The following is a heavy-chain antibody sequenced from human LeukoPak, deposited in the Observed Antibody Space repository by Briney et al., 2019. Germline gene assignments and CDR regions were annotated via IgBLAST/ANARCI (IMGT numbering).Heavy chain of an antibody. CDR2: IYYSGST. J-gene: IGHJ4*02. V-gene: IGHV4-34*01. Sequence: PSETLSLTCAVYGGSFSGYYWSWIRQPPGKGLEWIGYIYYSGSTNYNPSLKSRVTISVDTSKNQFSLKLSSVTAADTAVYYCARAFTIFGVVIRYYFDYWGQGTLVTVSS. D-gene: IGHD3-3*01. CDR1: GGSFSGYY. CDR3: ARAFTIFGVVIRYYFDY.